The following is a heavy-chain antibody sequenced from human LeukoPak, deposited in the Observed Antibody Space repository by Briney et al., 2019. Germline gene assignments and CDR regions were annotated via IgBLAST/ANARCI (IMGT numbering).Heavy chain of an antibody. CDR3: VRDQHDFMSGNPYFDY. CDR2: ITGSGGTT. CDR1: AFTFSDYV. Sequence: PGASLRLSCAASAFTFSDYVMSWVRQAPGKGLEWVSTITGSGGTTYYADSVKGRFTISRDNSKNTLYLQMNSLRAEDTAVYFCVRDQHDFMSGNPYFDYWGQGTRVTVSS. J-gene: IGHJ4*02. V-gene: IGHV3-23*01. D-gene: IGHD3-3*01.